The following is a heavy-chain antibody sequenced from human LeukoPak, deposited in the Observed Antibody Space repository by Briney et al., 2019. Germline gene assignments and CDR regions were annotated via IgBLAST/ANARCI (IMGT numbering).Heavy chain of an antibody. Sequence: ASVKVSCKASGYTFTSYGISWVRQAPGQGLEWMGRISAYNGNTNYAQKLQGRVTMTTDTSTSTAYMELRSLRSDDTAVYYCARDDDFWSGYYSRRYWGQGTLVTVSS. CDR2: ISAYNGNT. D-gene: IGHD3-3*01. J-gene: IGHJ4*02. V-gene: IGHV1-18*01. CDR1: GYTFTSYG. CDR3: ARDDDFWSGYYSRRY.